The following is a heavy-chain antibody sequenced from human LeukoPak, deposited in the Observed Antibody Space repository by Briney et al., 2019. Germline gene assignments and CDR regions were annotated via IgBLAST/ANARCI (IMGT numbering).Heavy chain of an antibody. J-gene: IGHJ3*02. CDR3: ARALWFGESKGAFDI. CDR1: GYTFTSYG. V-gene: IGHV1-18*01. D-gene: IGHD3-10*01. Sequence: GASVKVSCKASGYTFTSYGISWVRQAPGQGLEWMGWISAYNGSTNYAQKLQGRVTMTTDTSTSTAYMELRSLRSDDTAVYYCARALWFGESKGAFDIWGQGTMVTVSS. CDR2: ISAYNGST.